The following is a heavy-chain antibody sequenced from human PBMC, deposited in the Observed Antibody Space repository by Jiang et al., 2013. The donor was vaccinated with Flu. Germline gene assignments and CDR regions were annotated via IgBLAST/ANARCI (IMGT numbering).Heavy chain of an antibody. V-gene: IGHV3-30*04. D-gene: IGHD3-10*01. CDR3: ASLWFGELSNWFDP. CDR1: GFTFSSYA. Sequence: QLLESGGGVVQPGRSLRLSCAASGFTFSSYAMHWVRQAPGKGLEWVAVISYDGSNKYYADSVKGRLTISRDNSKNTLYLQMNSLRAEDTAVYYCASLWFGELSNWFDPWGQGTLVTVSS. J-gene: IGHJ5*02. CDR2: ISYDGSNK.